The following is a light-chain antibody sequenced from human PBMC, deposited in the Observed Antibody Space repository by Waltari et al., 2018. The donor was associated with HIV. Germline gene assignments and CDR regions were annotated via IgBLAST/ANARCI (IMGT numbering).Light chain of an antibody. J-gene: IGLJ2*01. CDR3: SSYAGSNKLV. V-gene: IGLV2-8*01. Sequence: QSALTQPPSASGSPGQSVPISCTGTSSDVGGYNYVSWYQQPPGNAPKLIIYEATVRPSVFPDRFSGSKSGNTASLTVSGLQAEDEADYYCSSYAGSNKLVFGGGTKLTVV. CDR2: EAT. CDR1: SSDVGGYNY.